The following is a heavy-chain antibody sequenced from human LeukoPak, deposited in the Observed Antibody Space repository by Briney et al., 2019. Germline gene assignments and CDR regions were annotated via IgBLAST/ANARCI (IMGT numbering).Heavy chain of an antibody. CDR1: GYTFTSYA. D-gene: IGHD3-10*01. Sequence: GASVKVSCKASGYTFTSYAMHWVRQAPGQRLEWMGWINAGNGNTKYSQKFQGRVTITRDTSASTAYMELSSLRSEDTAVYYCARKLDRGYWFDPWGQGTLVTVSS. J-gene: IGHJ5*02. CDR3: ARKLDRGYWFDP. V-gene: IGHV1-3*01. CDR2: INAGNGNT.